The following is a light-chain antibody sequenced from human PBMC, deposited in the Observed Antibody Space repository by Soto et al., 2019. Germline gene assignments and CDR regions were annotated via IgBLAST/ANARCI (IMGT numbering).Light chain of an antibody. CDR3: SLYTGSSTLV. V-gene: IGLV2-14*01. J-gene: IGLJ2*01. CDR1: SSDVGGYNY. CDR2: DVS. Sequence: QSALTQPASVSGSPGQSITISCTGTSSDVGGYNYVSWYQQHPGKAPKLMIYDVSNRPSGVSNRFSGSKSGNTASLTISGLLSEDEADYYCSLYTGSSTLVFGGGTKLAVL.